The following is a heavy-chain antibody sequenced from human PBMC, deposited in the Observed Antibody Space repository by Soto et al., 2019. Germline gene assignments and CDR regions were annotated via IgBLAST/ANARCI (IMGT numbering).Heavy chain of an antibody. CDR1: GFTFSSYA. CDR3: AKGSYYDFPGWFDP. J-gene: IGHJ5*02. V-gene: IGHV3-23*01. Sequence: EVQLLESGGGLVQPGGSLRLSCAASGFTFSSYAMSWVRQAPGKGLEGVSAISGSGGSAYYADSVKGRFTISRDNSKNTLYLQMNSLRAEDTALYYCAKGSYYDFPGWFDPWGQGTLVTVSS. D-gene: IGHD3-3*01. CDR2: ISGSGGSA.